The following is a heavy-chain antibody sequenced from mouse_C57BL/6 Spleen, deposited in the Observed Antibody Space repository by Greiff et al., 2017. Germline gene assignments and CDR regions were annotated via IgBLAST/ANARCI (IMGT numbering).Heavy chain of an antibody. CDR1: GYAFSSSW. V-gene: IGHV1-80*01. J-gene: IGHJ2*01. Sequence: QVQLQQSGAELVKPGASVKISCKASGYAFSSSWMNWVKQRPGKGLEWIGQIYPGDGDTNYNGKFKGKATLTADKSSSTAYMQLSSLTSEDSAVYFCARRDYDDEDFDYWGQGTTLTVSS. CDR2: IYPGDGDT. D-gene: IGHD2-4*01. CDR3: ARRDYDDEDFDY.